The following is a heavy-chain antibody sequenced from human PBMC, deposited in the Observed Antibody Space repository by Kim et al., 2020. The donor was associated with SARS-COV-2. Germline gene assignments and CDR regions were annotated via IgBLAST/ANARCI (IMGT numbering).Heavy chain of an antibody. J-gene: IGHJ4*02. CDR3: AKDIGGSSGSVD. CDR1: GFTFDDYA. V-gene: IGHV3-9*01. D-gene: IGHD6-6*01. Sequence: GGSLRLSCAASGFTFDDYAMHWVRQAPGKGLEWVSGISWNSGSIGYADSVKGRFTISRDNAKNSLYLQMNSLRAEDTALYYCAKDIGGSSGSVDWGQGTLVTVSS. CDR2: ISWNSGSI.